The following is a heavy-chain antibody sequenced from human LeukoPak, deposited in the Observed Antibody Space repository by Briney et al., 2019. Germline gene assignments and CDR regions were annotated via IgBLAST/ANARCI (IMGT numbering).Heavy chain of an antibody. J-gene: IGHJ4*02. D-gene: IGHD2-2*01. CDR3: AREIPLLGYCSSTSCYSYYFDY. CDR2: IIPIFGTA. V-gene: IGHV1-69*13. Sequence: SVKVSCKASGGTFSSYAISWVRQAPGQGLEWMGGIIPIFGTANYAQKFQGRVTITADESTSTAYMEVSSLRSEDTAVYYCAREIPLLGYCSSTSCYSYYFDYWGQGTLVTVSS. CDR1: GGTFSSYA.